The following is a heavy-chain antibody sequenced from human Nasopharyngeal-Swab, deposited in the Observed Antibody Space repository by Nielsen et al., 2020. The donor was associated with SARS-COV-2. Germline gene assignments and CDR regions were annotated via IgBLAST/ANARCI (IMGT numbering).Heavy chain of an antibody. V-gene: IGHV1-69*04. J-gene: IGHJ6*03. Sequence: SVKVSCKASGGTFSNYAISWVRQAPGRGLEWMGRTIPILGLANYAQKFLGRVTITADKSTNTAYMELSSLRSEDTAVYYCARDTPEDTTLVTAYYYYMDVWGKGTTVTVSS. CDR1: GGTFSNYA. CDR3: ARDTPEDTTLVTAYYYYMDV. D-gene: IGHD5-18*01. CDR2: TIPILGLA.